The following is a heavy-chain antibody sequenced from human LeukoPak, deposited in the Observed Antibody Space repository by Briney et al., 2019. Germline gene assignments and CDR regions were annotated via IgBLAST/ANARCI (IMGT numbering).Heavy chain of an antibody. CDR3: ARERGDRSGYSPRNRVDP. CDR2: IYYSGST. D-gene: IGHD3-22*01. V-gene: IGHV4-39*07. Sequence: SETLSLTYTVSGGSISSSSYYWGWIRQPPGKGLEWIGSIYYSGSTYYNPSLKSRVTISVDTSKNQFSLKLSSVTAADTAVYYCARERGDRSGYSPRNRVDPWGQGTLVTVSS. J-gene: IGHJ5*02. CDR1: GGSISSSSYY.